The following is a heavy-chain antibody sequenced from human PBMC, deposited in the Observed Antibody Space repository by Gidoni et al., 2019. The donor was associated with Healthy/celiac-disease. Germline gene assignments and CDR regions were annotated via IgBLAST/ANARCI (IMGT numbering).Heavy chain of an antibody. V-gene: IGHV1-69*04. D-gene: IGHD6-19*01. J-gene: IGHJ4*02. Sequence: QVQLVQSGAEVKKPGSSEKVSCKASGGTFSSYAISWVRQAPGQGLEWMGRIIPILGIANYAQKFQGRVTITADKSTSTAYMELSSLRSEDMAVYYCARTTIAVAGFDYWGQGTLVTVSS. CDR1: GGTFSSYA. CDR2: IIPILGIA. CDR3: ARTTIAVAGFDY.